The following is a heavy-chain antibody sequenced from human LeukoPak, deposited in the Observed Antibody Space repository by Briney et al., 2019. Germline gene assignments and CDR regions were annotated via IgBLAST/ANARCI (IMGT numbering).Heavy chain of an antibody. CDR2: IYYSGST. Sequence: SETLSLTCTVSGGSISSYYWSWIRQPPGKGLEWIGYIYYSGSTNYNPSLKSRVTITVDTSKNQFSLKLSSVTAADTAVYYCARGYCGGDCYLYYFDYWGQGTLVTVSS. J-gene: IGHJ4*02. CDR1: GGSISSYY. D-gene: IGHD2-21*02. V-gene: IGHV4-59*08. CDR3: ARGYCGGDCYLYYFDY.